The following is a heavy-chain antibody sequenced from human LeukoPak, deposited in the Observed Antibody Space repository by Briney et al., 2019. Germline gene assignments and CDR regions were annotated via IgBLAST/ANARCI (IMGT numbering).Heavy chain of an antibody. V-gene: IGHV4-34*01. CDR2: INHSGST. CDR1: GGSFSGYY. CDR3: AKRDRITMVRGRVDGMDV. Sequence: SETLSLTCAVYGGSFSGYYWSWIRQPPGKGLEWIGEINHSGSTNYNPSLKSRVTISVDTSKHQFSLKLSSVTAADTAVYYCAKRDRITMVRGRVDGMDVWGKGTTVTVSS. D-gene: IGHD3-10*01. J-gene: IGHJ6*04.